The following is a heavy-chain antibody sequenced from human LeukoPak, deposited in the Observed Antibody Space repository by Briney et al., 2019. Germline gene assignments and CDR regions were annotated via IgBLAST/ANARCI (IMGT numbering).Heavy chain of an antibody. CDR3: ARVSGWNPLQAAHLDY. CDR2: SYYSGST. Sequence: SETLSLTCTVSGVSISSTIYYWGWIRQPPGKGMEWIGSSYYSGSTYYNPSLKSRVTISVDTSKNQFSLKLSSVTAADTAVYYCARVSGWNPLQAAHLDYWGQGILVTVSS. J-gene: IGHJ4*02. V-gene: IGHV4-39*07. CDR1: GVSISSTIYY. D-gene: IGHD6-19*01.